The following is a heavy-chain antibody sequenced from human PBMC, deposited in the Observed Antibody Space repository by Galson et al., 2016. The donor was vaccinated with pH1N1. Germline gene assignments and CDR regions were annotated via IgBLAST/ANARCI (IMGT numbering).Heavy chain of an antibody. Sequence: SVKVSCKASESIFNKYAISWVRQAPGQGLEWMGGIIAVFKTTNYAQKFQGRVTITTDESTSIVYMELRSLRSEDTAIYYCARSPLYYNSYMDVWGTGTTVTVSS. V-gene: IGHV1-69*05. J-gene: IGHJ6*03. CDR3: ARSPLYYNSYMDV. CDR2: IIAVFKTT. CDR1: ESIFNKYA.